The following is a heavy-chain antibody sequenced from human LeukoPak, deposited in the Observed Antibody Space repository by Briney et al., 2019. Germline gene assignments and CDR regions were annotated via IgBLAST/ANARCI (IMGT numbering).Heavy chain of an antibody. D-gene: IGHD6-13*01. CDR2: INHSGST. Sequence: SETLSLTCAVYGGSFSGYYWSWIRQPPGKGLEWVGEINHSGSTNYNPSLKSRVTISVDTSKNLFSLKLSSVTAADTAVYYCARVPGIAAAGLPPWGQGTLVTVSS. CDR3: ARVPGIAAAGLPP. J-gene: IGHJ5*02. CDR1: GGSFSGYY. V-gene: IGHV4-34*01.